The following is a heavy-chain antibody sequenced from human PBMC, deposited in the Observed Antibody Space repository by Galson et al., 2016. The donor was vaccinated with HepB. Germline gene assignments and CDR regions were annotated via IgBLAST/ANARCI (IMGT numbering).Heavy chain of an antibody. CDR1: GYTFTTYN. D-gene: IGHD3/OR15-3a*01. CDR3: TRGDGFWAGWTY. Sequence: SVKVSCKASGYTFTTYNIHWVRLAPGQGLEWMGIINPSGGSPNYAQKFQGRVILTSDTSTSTVYMQLGSLRSDDTAVYYCTRGDGFWAGWTYWGQGTLVTVSS. CDR2: INPSGGSP. V-gene: IGHV1-46*03. J-gene: IGHJ4*02.